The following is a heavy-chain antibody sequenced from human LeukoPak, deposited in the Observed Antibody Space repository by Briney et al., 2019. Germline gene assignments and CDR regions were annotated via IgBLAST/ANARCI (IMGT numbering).Heavy chain of an antibody. CDR3: ARDGGTLSSWTIDY. CDR1: GYTFTSYY. CDR2: INPSGGST. D-gene: IGHD6-13*01. Sequence: ASVKVSCKASGYTFTSYYMHWVRQAPGQGLEWMGIINPSGGSTSYAQKFQGRVTITADESTSTAYMELSSLRSEDTAVYYCARDGGTLSSWTIDYWGQGTLVTVSS. V-gene: IGHV1-46*01. J-gene: IGHJ4*02.